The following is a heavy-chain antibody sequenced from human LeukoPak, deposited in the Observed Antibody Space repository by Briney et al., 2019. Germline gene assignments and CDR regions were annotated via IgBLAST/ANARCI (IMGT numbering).Heavy chain of an antibody. CDR3: AKGSAKCGGGCLVLPDY. D-gene: IGHD2-21*02. J-gene: IGHJ4*02. V-gene: IGHV3-23*01. CDR1: GFTFSSCA. Sequence: GGSLRLSCAASGFTFSSCAMSWVRQAPGKGLERVSAISGSGGSTYYADSVKGRFTISRDNSKNTLYLQMNSLRAEDTAVYYCAKGSAKCGGGCLVLPDYWGQGTLVTVSS. CDR2: ISGSGGST.